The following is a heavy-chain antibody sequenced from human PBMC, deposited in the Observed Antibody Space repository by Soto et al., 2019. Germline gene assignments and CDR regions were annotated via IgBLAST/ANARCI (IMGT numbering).Heavy chain of an antibody. CDR1: GDSFTRDNYN. Sequence: PSETLSLTCSVSGDSFTRDNYNWGWIRQSPGEGLEWLGSISYTGGTYYNPSLKGRVAISVDTSKSRFSLRLTSVTTADTAVYFCVRTYSSGWYPSNYFDSWGLGTLVTVSS. CDR2: ISYTGGT. V-gene: IGHV4-39*01. CDR3: VRTYSSGWYPSNYFDS. D-gene: IGHD6-19*01. J-gene: IGHJ4*02.